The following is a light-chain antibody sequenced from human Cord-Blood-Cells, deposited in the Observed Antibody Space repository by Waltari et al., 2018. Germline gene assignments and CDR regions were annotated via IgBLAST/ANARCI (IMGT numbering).Light chain of an antibody. CDR2: YDS. CDR1: NIGSQS. CDR3: QVWDSSSDHNYV. Sequence: SYVLTQPPSVSVAPGKTARITCGGNNIGSQSVHWYQQKPGQAPVLVIYYDSDRPSGIPERVSGSNSGNTATLTISRVEAGDDADYYCQVWDSSSDHNYVFGTGTKVTVL. J-gene: IGLJ1*01. V-gene: IGLV3-21*04.